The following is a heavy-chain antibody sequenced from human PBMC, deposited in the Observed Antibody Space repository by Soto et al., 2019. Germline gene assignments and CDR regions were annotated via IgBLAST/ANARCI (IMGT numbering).Heavy chain of an antibody. V-gene: IGHV3-23*01. CDR2: VSAKGDNT. CDR1: GFTFSSYA. J-gene: IGHJ4*02. Sequence: PVGSLRLSCAASGFTFSSYAMSWVRQTPGKGLEWVSGVSAKGDNTYYADSVKGRFTISRDNSKNTLSLQMNGLRAEDTALFYCARDPSTYYDYVWGTYRHPLQFDVWGPGTLVTVSS. CDR3: ARDPSTYYDYVWGTYRHPLQFDV. D-gene: IGHD3-16*02.